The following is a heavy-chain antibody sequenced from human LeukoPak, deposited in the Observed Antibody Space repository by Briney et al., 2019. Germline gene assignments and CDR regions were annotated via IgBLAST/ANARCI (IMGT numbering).Heavy chain of an antibody. CDR1: GGSISSYY. CDR3: ARHSRGYGSFDY. D-gene: IGHD5-12*01. J-gene: IGHJ4*02. CDR2: IYYSGST. V-gene: IGHV4-59*08. Sequence: PSETLSLTCTVSGGSISSYYWSWIRQPPGKGLEWIGYIYYSGSTNYNPSLKSRVTISVDTSKNQFSLKLSSVTAADTAVYYCARHSRGYGSFDYWGQGTLVTVSS.